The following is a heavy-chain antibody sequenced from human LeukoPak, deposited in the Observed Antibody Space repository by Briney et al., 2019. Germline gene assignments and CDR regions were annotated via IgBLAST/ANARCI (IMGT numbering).Heavy chain of an antibody. D-gene: IGHD2-15*01. Sequence: GGSLRLSCAASGFTFSQFAVHWVRQAPGKGLEWVADISHDGRNTYYADSVKGRFTISRDNSKNTLYLQMNSLRTEDTAVYYCAKSGLNRFDYWGQGTLVTVSS. V-gene: IGHV3-30-3*02. CDR2: ISHDGRNT. J-gene: IGHJ4*02. CDR3: AKSGLNRFDY. CDR1: GFTFSQFA.